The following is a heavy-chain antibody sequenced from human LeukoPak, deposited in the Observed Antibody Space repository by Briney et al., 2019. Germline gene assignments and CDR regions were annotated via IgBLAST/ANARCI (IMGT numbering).Heavy chain of an antibody. CDR3: SRESGAFCPFGY. CDR2: IYYSGST. D-gene: IGHD1-26*01. V-gene: IGHV4-31*03. CDR1: GGSVSSGGYY. Sequence: SETLSLTCTVSGGSVSSGGYYWSWIRQHPGKGLEWIGNIYYSGSTYYNPSLKSRVTMSLDKSKNLLSLNLTSVTAADTAVYYCSRESGAFCPFGYWGQGTLVTVSS. J-gene: IGHJ4*02.